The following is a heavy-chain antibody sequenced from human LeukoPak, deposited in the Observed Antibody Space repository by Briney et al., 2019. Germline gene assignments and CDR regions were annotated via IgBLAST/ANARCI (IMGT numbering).Heavy chain of an antibody. CDR1: GFIFDDYD. J-gene: IGHJ4*02. V-gene: IGHV3-20*04. Sequence: PGGSLRLSCAASGFIFDDYDMSWVRQVTGKGLEWVSGINWNGGSRHYADSVKGRFSISRDNAKSFLFLQMNSLRAEDTALYYCARGHTAVTRHFDFWGQGTLVTVSS. CDR3: ARGHTAVTRHFDF. CDR2: INWNGGSR. D-gene: IGHD4-17*01.